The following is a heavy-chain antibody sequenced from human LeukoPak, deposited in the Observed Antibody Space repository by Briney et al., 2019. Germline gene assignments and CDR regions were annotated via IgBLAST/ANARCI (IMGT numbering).Heavy chain of an antibody. J-gene: IGHJ5*02. Sequence: SETLSLTCSVSGGSIKNYYWSWIRQPPGKGLEWLGNIYFGGTTDYNSSLKSRLTISVDTFKNQLSLNLQSVTAADTATYYCARHRSDTGGKKGVNWFDPWGQGTLVTVSS. CDR2: IYFGGTT. D-gene: IGHD4-23*01. CDR1: GGSIKNYY. CDR3: ARHRSDTGGKKGVNWFDP. V-gene: IGHV4-59*01.